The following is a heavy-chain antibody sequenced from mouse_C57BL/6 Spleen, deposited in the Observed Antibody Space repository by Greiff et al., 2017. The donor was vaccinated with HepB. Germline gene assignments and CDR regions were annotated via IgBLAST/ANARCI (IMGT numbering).Heavy chain of an antibody. V-gene: IGHV1-5*01. CDR2: IYPGNSDT. D-gene: IGHD1-1*01. CDR1: GYTFTSYW. CDR3: TRNPYEELLFDY. J-gene: IGHJ2*01. Sequence: VQLQQSGTVLARPGASVKMSCKTSGYTFTSYWMHWVKQRPGQGLEWIGAIYPGNSDTSYNQKFKGKAKLTAVTSASTAYMELSSLTNEDSAVYYCTRNPYEELLFDYWGQGTTLTVSS.